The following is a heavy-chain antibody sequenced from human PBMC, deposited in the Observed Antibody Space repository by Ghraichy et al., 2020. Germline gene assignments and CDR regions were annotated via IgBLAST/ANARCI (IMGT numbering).Heavy chain of an antibody. CDR2: IYYSEST. D-gene: IGHD1-26*01. Sequence: SETLSLTCTVSGGSISSGDYYWSWIRQPPGKGLEWIGYIYYSESTYYNPSPKSRVTISVDTSKNQFSLKLSSVTAAYTAVYYWARLYSGSYSFGWFDPWGQGTLVTVSS. V-gene: IGHV4-30-4*08. CDR1: GGSISSGDYY. J-gene: IGHJ5*02. CDR3: ARLYSGSYSFGWFDP.